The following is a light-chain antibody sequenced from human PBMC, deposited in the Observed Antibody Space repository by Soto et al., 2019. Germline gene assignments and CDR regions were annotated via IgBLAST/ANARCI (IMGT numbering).Light chain of an antibody. CDR1: SSDVGGYNY. Sequence: QSALTQPASVSGSPGQSSTISCTGTSSDVGGYNYVSWYQQHPGKAPKLMIYEVSNRPSGVSNRFSGSKSGNTASLTISGLQAEDEADYYCSSYTSSSTGVFGTGTKVTVL. CDR3: SSYTSSSTGV. V-gene: IGLV2-14*01. J-gene: IGLJ1*01. CDR2: EVS.